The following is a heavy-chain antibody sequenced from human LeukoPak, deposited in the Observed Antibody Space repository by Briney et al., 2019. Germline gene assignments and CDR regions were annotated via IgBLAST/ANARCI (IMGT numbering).Heavy chain of an antibody. CDR1: GFTFSSYG. J-gene: IGHJ4*01. Sequence: PGGSLRLSCAASGFTFSSYGMHWVRQAPGKGLEWVAFIRYDGSNKYYADSVKGRFTISRDNSKNTLYLQMNSLRAENTAVYSCAKDQEIVGAINFASWGKEPWSPSPQ. V-gene: IGHV3-30*02. CDR3: AKDQEIVGAINFAS. CDR2: IRYDGSNK. D-gene: IGHD1-26*01.